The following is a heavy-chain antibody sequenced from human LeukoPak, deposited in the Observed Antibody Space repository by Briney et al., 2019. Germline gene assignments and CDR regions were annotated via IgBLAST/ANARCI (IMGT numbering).Heavy chain of an antibody. J-gene: IGHJ4*02. V-gene: IGHV4-31*03. D-gene: IGHD6-13*01. CDR2: IYYSGST. CDR3: ARVRVSSRNFDY. Sequence: PSQTLSLTCTVSGXSISSGGYYWSWIRQHPGKGLEWIGYIYYSGSTYYNPSLKSRVTISVDTSKNQFSLRLSSVTAADTAVYYCARVRVSSRNFDYWGQGTLVTVSS. CDR1: GXSISSGGYY.